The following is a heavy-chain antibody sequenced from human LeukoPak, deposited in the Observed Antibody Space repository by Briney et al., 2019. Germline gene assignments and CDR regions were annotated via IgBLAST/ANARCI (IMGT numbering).Heavy chain of an antibody. CDR2: ISWNSGSI. J-gene: IGHJ4*02. V-gene: IGHV3-9*01. D-gene: IGHD3-16*01. CDR3: ARGGGFDY. Sequence: GGSLRLFCAATGCTVDDYAVHWVGQATGKDLEWVSGISWNSGSIGYADSVKGRFTISRDNAKSSLYLQMNSLRAEDTALYYCARGGGFDYWGQGTLVTVSS. CDR1: GCTVDDYA.